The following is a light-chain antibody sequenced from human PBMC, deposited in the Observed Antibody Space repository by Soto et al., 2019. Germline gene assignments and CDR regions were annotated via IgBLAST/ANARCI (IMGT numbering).Light chain of an antibody. CDR3: QQLNSYPPVT. J-gene: IGKJ4*01. Sequence: IQLTQSPSSLSASVGDRVTITCRASQGISSYLAWYQQKPGKAPKLLIYAASTLRSGVPSRFSGSGSGTDFTLTISSLQPEDFASYYCQQLNSYPPVTFGGGTKVAIK. CDR2: AAS. CDR1: QGISSY. V-gene: IGKV1-9*01.